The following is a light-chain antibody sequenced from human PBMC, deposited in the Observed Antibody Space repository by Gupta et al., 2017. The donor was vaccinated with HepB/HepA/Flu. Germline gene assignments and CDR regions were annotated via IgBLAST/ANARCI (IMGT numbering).Light chain of an antibody. V-gene: IGKV4-1*01. CDR1: QSVSDSYNNRYY. CDR3: QQYDSFPYT. J-gene: IGKJ2*01. CDR2: WAS. Sequence: DIVMSQSPNSLAVSLGERATINCKSSQSVSDSYNNRYYVAWYQQKPRHPPRLLIYWASTRESGVPDRFSDSGSATDFTLTISSLQAEDVAVYYCQQYDSFPYTFGQGTKVEIK.